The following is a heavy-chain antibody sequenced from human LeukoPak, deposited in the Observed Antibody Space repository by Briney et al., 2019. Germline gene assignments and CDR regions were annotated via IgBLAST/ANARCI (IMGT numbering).Heavy chain of an antibody. Sequence: PGGSLRLSCAASGFTFSSYSMNWVRQAPGKGLEWVSSISSSSSYIYYADSVKGRFTISRDNAKNSLYLQMNSPRAEDTAVYYCARDSADYCSSTSCYPAYCFDYWGQGTLVTVSS. CDR1: GFTFSSYS. CDR3: ARDSADYCSSTSCYPAYCFDY. J-gene: IGHJ4*02. V-gene: IGHV3-21*01. CDR2: ISSSSSYI. D-gene: IGHD2-2*01.